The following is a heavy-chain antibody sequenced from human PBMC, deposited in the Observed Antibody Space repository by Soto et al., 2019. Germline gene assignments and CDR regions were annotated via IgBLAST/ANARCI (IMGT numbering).Heavy chain of an antibody. D-gene: IGHD3-16*01. CDR3: ARYAEDYYYGMDV. Sequence: ASVKVSCKASGYNFTSYGISWVRQAPGQGLEWMGWISAYNGNTNYAQKLQGRVTMTTDTSISTTYMELGRPTSDDTALYYCARYAEDYYYGMDVWGQGTTVTVSS. CDR1: GYNFTSYG. J-gene: IGHJ6*02. CDR2: ISAYNGNT. V-gene: IGHV1-18*04.